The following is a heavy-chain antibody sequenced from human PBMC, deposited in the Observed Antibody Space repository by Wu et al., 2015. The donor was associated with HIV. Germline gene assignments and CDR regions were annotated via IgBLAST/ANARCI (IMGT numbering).Heavy chain of an antibody. Sequence: QVQLAQSGAAVKKPGASVKVSCKASGGTFSSYAISWVRQAPGQGLEWMGRIIPIFGTANYAQKFQGRVTITADESTSTAYMELSSLRSEDTAVYYXARAIGKDIVAPXGYGTSWGQGTTVTVSS. CDR2: IIPIFGTA. V-gene: IGHV1-69*13. CDR3: ARAIGKDIVAPXGYGTS. D-gene: IGHD5-12*01. J-gene: IGHJ6*02. CDR1: GGTFSSYA.